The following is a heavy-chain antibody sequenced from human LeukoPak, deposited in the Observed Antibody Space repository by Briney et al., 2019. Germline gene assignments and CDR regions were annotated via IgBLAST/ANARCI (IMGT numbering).Heavy chain of an antibody. CDR1: GDSVSSNSAA. CDR3: ARNMGYSYAVFDY. Sequence: SQTLSLTCAISGDSVSSNSAAWSWIRQSPSRGLEWLGRTYYRSKWYNGYAVSVKGRITINPDTSKNQFSLQLNSVTPEDTAVYFCARNMGYSYAVFDYWGQGTLVTVSS. V-gene: IGHV6-1*01. J-gene: IGHJ4*02. CDR2: TYYRSKWYN. D-gene: IGHD5-18*01.